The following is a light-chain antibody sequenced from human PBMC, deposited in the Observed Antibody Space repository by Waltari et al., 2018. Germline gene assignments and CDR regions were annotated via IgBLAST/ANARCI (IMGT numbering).Light chain of an antibody. V-gene: IGKV1-5*03. CDR2: KAS. CDR1: QSISIW. Sequence: DIQLTQSPSTLSASVGDRVTITCRASQSISIWLAWYQQKPGKDPKLLIYKASSLETWVPSRFSGSGSGTEFTLTISSLQPDDFATYYCQQYSSYLVTFGGGTKVEIK. J-gene: IGKJ4*01. CDR3: QQYSSYLVT.